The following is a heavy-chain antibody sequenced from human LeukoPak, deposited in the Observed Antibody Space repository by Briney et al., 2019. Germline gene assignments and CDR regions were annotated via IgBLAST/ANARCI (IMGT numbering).Heavy chain of an antibody. D-gene: IGHD6-25*01. CDR3: ARDRRLASFDY. V-gene: IGHV3-11*05. Sequence: GGSLRLSCAASGFTFSDYYMSWVRQAPGKGLEWVSFISSSSSYIYYADSVKGRFTISRDNSKNTLYLQMNSLRAEDAAIYYCARDRRLASFDYGGQGTLVTVSS. J-gene: IGHJ4*02. CDR2: ISSSSSYI. CDR1: GFTFSDYY.